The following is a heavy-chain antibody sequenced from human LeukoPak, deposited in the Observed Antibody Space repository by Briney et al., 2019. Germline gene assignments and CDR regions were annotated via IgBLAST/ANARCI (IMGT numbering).Heavy chain of an antibody. Sequence: VASVKVSCKASGYTFTSYAMHWVRQAPGQRLEWMGWINAGNGNTKYSQKFQGRVTITRDTSASTAYMEPSSLRSEDTAVYYCANVGLLVGATVGHWGQGTLVTVSS. CDR2: INAGNGNT. V-gene: IGHV1-3*01. J-gene: IGHJ4*02. CDR3: ANVGLLVGATVGH. CDR1: GYTFTSYA. D-gene: IGHD1-26*01.